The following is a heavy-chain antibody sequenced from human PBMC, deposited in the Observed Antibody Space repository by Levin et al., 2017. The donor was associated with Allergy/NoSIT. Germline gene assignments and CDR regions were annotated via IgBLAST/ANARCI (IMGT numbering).Heavy chain of an antibody. CDR1: GGSFSGYY. CDR3: ARGPRGYSYGYYGMDG. CDR2: INHSGST. V-gene: IGHV4-34*01. Sequence: SETLSLTCAVYGGSFSGYYWSWIRQPPGKGLEWIGEINHSGSTNYNPSLKSRVTISVDTSKNQFSLKLSSVTAADTAVYYCARGPRGYSYGYYGMDGWGQGTTVTVSS. J-gene: IGHJ6*02. D-gene: IGHD5-18*01.